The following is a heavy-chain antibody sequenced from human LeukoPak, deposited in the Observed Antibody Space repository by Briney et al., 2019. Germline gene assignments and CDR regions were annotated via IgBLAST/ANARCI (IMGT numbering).Heavy chain of an antibody. CDR3: ARNHQADY. CDR2: TNSDGNST. V-gene: IGHV3-74*01. Sequence: PGGSLRLSCAASGVTFSSYWMHWGRQPPGKGLVWVSRTNSDGNSTRYADSVKGRFTISRDNAKNTLYLQMNSLRAEDTAVYYCARNHQADYWGQGILVTVSS. CDR1: GVTFSSYW. D-gene: IGHD2-2*01. J-gene: IGHJ4*02.